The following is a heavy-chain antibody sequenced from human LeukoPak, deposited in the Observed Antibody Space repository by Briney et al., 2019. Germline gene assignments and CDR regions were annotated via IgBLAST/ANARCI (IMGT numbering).Heavy chain of an antibody. V-gene: IGHV1-18*01. CDR3: ARDDYDSSGYYLYYYYYGMDV. CDR2: ISAYNGNT. Sequence: ASVKVSCKASGYTFTSYGISWVRQAPGQGLEWMGWISAYNGNTNYAQKLQGRVTMTTDTSTSTAYMELRSLRSDDTAVYYCARDDYDSSGYYLYYYYYGMDVWGQGTTVTVSS. J-gene: IGHJ6*02. D-gene: IGHD3-22*01. CDR1: GYTFTSYG.